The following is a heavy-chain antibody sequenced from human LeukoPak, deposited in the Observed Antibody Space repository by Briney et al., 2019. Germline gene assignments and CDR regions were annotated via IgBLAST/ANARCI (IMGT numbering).Heavy chain of an antibody. CDR2: IYYSGST. CDR3: ARHGATVDTAMEDWFDP. CDR1: GGSISSSSYY. Sequence: HPSETLSLTCTVSGGSISSSSYYWGWIRQPPGKGLEWIGSIYYSGSTYYNPSLKSRVTISVDTSKNQFSLKLSSVTAADTAVYYCARHGATVDTAMEDWFDPWGQGTLVTVSS. V-gene: IGHV4-39*01. D-gene: IGHD5-18*01. J-gene: IGHJ5*02.